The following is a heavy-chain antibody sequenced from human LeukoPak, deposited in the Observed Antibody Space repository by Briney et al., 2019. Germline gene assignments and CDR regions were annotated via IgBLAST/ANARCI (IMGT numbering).Heavy chain of an antibody. CDR2: IRHDGSYK. D-gene: IGHD4-17*01. CDR3: AKVSPLDYGDYDPDWFDP. CDR1: GFTFTSYG. V-gene: IGHV3-30*02. Sequence: GGSLRLSCVVSGFTFTSYGVHWVRQAPGKGLEWVAFIRHDGSYKDYADSVKGRFTISRDNSKNTLYLQMNSLRAEDTAVYYCAKVSPLDYGDYDPDWFDPWGQGTLVTVSS. J-gene: IGHJ5*02.